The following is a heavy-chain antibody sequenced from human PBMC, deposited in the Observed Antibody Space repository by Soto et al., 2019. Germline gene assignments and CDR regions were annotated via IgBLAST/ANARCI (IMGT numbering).Heavy chain of an antibody. V-gene: IGHV5-10-1*01. CDR1: GYSFSSYW. CDR2: FDPSPPHT. CDR3: ARRAEEASAFAI. J-gene: IGHJ3*02. Sequence: GESLKTSRQGSGYSFSSYWISWVRQMPGKGLVWMGRFDPSPPHTNYSPAVQGHVTISADKSISTAYLQWSSLKASDTAMYCCARRAEEASAFAIWGRGTMVTVSS.